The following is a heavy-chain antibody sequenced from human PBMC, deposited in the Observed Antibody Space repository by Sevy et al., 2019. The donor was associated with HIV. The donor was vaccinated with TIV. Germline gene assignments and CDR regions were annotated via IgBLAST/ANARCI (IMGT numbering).Heavy chain of an antibody. CDR1: GGSITSLY. Sequence: AESLSLTCTVSGGSITSLYWNWIRQPPGKGLEWIANIYYKGHINYNPSLKSRVTLSLDTSKNQFSLRLSSVTAADTAMYYCAGENAWGRGYSWGQGTLVTVSS. CDR3: AGENAWGRGYS. J-gene: IGHJ4*02. CDR2: IYYKGHI. V-gene: IGHV4-59*08. D-gene: IGHD1-26*01.